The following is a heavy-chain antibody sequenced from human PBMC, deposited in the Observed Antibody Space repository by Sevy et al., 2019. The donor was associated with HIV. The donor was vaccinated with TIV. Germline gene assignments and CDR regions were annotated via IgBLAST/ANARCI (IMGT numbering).Heavy chain of an antibody. Sequence: ASVKVSCKASGYTFTSYGISWVRQAPGQGLEWMGWISAYNGNTNYAQKLQGRVTMTTDTSTSTAYMELRSLRSDDTAVYYCARADSSSWSGPPAWGYVYWGQGTLVTVSS. CDR2: ISAYNGNT. D-gene: IGHD6-13*01. J-gene: IGHJ4*02. V-gene: IGHV1-18*01. CDR1: GYTFTSYG. CDR3: ARADSSSWSGPPAWGYVY.